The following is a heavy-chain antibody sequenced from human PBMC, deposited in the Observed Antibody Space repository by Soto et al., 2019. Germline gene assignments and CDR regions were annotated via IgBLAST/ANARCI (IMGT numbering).Heavy chain of an antibody. CDR3: ATIVGANDY. CDR2: IYSSGSA. Sequence: ASETLSLTCTVSRASIYTYSWTWIRQPAGKGLQWIGHIYSSGSANYSPSLKSRVSMSADSSKNQISLKLSSVTAADTAVYYCATIVGANDYWGQGTLVTVSS. CDR1: RASIYTYS. J-gene: IGHJ4*02. D-gene: IGHD1-26*01. V-gene: IGHV4-4*07.